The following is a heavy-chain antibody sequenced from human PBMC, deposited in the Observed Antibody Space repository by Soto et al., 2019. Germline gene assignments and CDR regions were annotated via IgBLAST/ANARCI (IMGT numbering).Heavy chain of an antibody. D-gene: IGHD5-18*01. Sequence: SVTLSRTCTVSGGSISSYYWSWIRQPPGTGLEWIGYIYYSGGTNYNPSRKSRVSISEDTSKNNFSLQQSSVTAAATPAFYFGRDVNSGSSYAPTYFDYWGQGTLVTVSS. J-gene: IGHJ4*02. CDR3: GRDVNSGSSYAPTYFDY. CDR2: IYYSGGT. V-gene: IGHV4-59*01. CDR1: GGSISSYY.